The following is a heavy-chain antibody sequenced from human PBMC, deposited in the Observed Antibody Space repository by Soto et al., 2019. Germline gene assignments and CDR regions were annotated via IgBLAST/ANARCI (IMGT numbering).Heavy chain of an antibody. V-gene: IGHV5-10-1*01. CDR3: ARHGCSSTSCYDYYYYGMDV. CDR1: GYSFTSYW. J-gene: IGHJ6*02. Sequence: PGESLKISCKGSGYSFTSYWISWVRQMPGKGLEWMGRIDPSDSYTNYSPSFQGHVTIPAAKSISTAYLQWSSLKASDTAMYYCARHGCSSTSCYDYYYYGMDVWGQGTTVTVSS. D-gene: IGHD2-2*01. CDR2: IDPSDSYT.